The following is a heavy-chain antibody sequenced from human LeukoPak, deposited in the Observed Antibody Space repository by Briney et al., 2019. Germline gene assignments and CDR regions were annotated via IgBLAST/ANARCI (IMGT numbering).Heavy chain of an antibody. J-gene: IGHJ4*02. CDR2: VSHEGSSK. CDR3: ARIWAEFQLVCDF. CDR1: GYPFSGSD. Sequence: GGSLRLSCAASGYPFSGSDIHWVRQAPGKGLEWVAFVSHEGSSKFYAESVKGRFGISRDNSKSTTYLQMNGLRADDTAVYYCARIWAEFQLVCDFWGQGTLVTVSP. V-gene: IGHV3-30*03. D-gene: IGHD6-13*01.